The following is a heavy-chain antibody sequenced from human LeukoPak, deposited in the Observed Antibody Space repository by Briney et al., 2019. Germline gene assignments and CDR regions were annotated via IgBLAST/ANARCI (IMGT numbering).Heavy chain of an antibody. CDR1: GFTFSSDS. D-gene: IGHD6-19*01. CDR3: AREDRGWYGFDY. Sequence: GGSLRLSCAASGFTFSSDSMNWVRQAPGKGLEWVSSISSSSSYIYYADSVKGRFTISRDNAKNSLYLQMNSLRAEDTAVYYCAREDRGWYGFDYWGQGTLVTVSS. V-gene: IGHV3-21*01. CDR2: ISSSSSYI. J-gene: IGHJ4*02.